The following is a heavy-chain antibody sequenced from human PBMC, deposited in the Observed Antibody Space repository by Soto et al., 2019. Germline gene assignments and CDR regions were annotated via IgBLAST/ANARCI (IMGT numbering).Heavy chain of an antibody. V-gene: IGHV3-30-3*01. CDR3: ARGGNLWFGEPFDY. J-gene: IGHJ4*02. CDR1: GFTFSTYA. Sequence: QVQLVESGGGVVQPGRSLRLSCAASGFTFSTYAMHWVRQAPGKGLELVAVISYAGNNKYYADSVKGRFTISRDYSKNTLYLQMNSLRAVDTAVYYCARGGNLWFGEPFDYWGQGALVTVSS. CDR2: ISYAGNNK. D-gene: IGHD3-10*01.